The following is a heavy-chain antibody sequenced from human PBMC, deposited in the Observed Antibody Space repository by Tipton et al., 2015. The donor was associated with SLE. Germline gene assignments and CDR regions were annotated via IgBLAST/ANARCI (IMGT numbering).Heavy chain of an antibody. V-gene: IGHV4-34*01. CDR2: INHSGST. Sequence: TLSLTCAVYGGSFSGYYWSWICQPPGKGLEWIGGINHSGSTNYNPSLKSRVTISVDTSKNQFSLKLSSVTAADTAVYYCAGENYYDFWSGYSKSRWFDPWGQGTLVTVSS. CDR1: GGSFSGYY. CDR3: AGENYYDFWSGYSKSRWFDP. J-gene: IGHJ5*02. D-gene: IGHD3-3*01.